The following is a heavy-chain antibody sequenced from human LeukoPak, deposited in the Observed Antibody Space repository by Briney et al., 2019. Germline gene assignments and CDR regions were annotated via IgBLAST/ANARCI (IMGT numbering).Heavy chain of an antibody. CDR2: IKQDGSEK. V-gene: IGHV3-7*01. Sequence: GGSLRLSCAASGFTFSSYWMSWVRQAPGKGLEWVANIKQDGSEKYYVDSVKGRITISRDNAKNSLYLQMNSLRAEDTAVYYCARDGYYYDSSGYYDLGAFDIWGQGTMVTVSS. CDR1: GFTFSSYW. CDR3: ARDGYYYDSSGYYDLGAFDI. J-gene: IGHJ3*02. D-gene: IGHD3-22*01.